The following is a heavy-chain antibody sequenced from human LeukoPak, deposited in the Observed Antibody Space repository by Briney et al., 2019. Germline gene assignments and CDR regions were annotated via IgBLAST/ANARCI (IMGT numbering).Heavy chain of an antibody. CDR3: TRWDGFGDS. CDR1: GFSFSNHD. D-gene: IGHD3-10*01. J-gene: IGHJ4*02. CDR2: IGRRGDNT. V-gene: IGHV3-23*01. Sequence: GGSLRLSCAASGFSFSNHDMSWVRQAPGKGLEWVSGIGRRGDNTFYTDSVKGRFTISRDMSKNTVYLQMNNLRAEDTAVYYCTRWDGFGDSWGQGTLVTVSS.